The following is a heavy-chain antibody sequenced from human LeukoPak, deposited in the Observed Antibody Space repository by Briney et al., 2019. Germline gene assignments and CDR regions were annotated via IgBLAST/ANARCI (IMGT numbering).Heavy chain of an antibody. D-gene: IGHD3-3*01. CDR1: GGTFSSYA. CDR2: IIPILGIA. V-gene: IGHV1-69*04. CDR3: HVKRGSIIPDY. J-gene: IGHJ4*02. Sequence: GSSVKVSCEASGGTFSSYAISWVRQAPGQGLEWMGRIIPILGIANYAQKFQGRVTITADKSTSTAYMELSSLRSEDTAVYYCHVKRGSIIPDYWGQGTLVTVSS.